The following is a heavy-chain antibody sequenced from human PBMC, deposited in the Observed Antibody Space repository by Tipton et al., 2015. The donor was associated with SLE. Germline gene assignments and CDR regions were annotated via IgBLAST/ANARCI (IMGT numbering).Heavy chain of an antibody. Sequence: TLSLTCTVSGGSISSHYWTWIRQPPRMGLGWIGTIYYSGSTYYNPSLKSRVTISVDMSKNQSFLRLTSVTAADTAVYYCARTLGAIAHTVYDAFDIWGQGKMVTVSS. CDR2: IYYSGST. V-gene: IGHV4-59*11. J-gene: IGHJ3*02. CDR1: GGSISSHY. CDR3: ARTLGAIAHTVYDAFDI. D-gene: IGHD1-26*01.